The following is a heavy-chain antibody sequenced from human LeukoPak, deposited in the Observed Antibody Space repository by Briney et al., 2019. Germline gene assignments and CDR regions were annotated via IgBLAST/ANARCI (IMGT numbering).Heavy chain of an antibody. J-gene: IGHJ4*02. D-gene: IGHD3-22*01. CDR3: ARGLKVDYYDSSGPDY. V-gene: IGHV3-11*04. CDR1: GFTFSDYF. Sequence: PGGSLRLSCAASGFTFSDYFMTWIRQAPGKGLEWVSYISYGGSTIYYADSVKGRFTISRDNAKDSLYLQMNSLRVGDTAVYYCARGLKVDYYDSSGPDYWGQGTLVTVSS. CDR2: ISYGGSTI.